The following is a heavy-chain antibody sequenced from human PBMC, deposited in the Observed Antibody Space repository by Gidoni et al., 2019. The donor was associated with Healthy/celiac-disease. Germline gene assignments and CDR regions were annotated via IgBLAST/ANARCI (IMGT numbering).Heavy chain of an antibody. CDR1: GGSVSSGSYY. J-gene: IGHJ4*02. Sequence: QVQLQESGPGLVKPSETLSLTCTVSGGSVSSGSYYWSWIRQPPGKGLEWIGYIYYSGSTNYNPSLKSRVTISVDTSKNQFSLKLSSVTAADTAVYYCARFTYSSDCFDYWGQGTLVTVSS. CDR3: ARFTYSSDCFDY. CDR2: IYYSGST. V-gene: IGHV4-61*01. D-gene: IGHD6-19*01.